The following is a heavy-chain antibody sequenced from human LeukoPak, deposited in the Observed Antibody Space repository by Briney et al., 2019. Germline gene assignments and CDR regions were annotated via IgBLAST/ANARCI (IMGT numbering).Heavy chain of an antibody. CDR1: GGSFSGYY. V-gene: IGHV4-34*01. CDR3: AARKLWFGELLWSY. D-gene: IGHD3-10*01. Sequence: SETLSLTCAVYGGSFSGYYWSWIRQPPGKGLEWIGEINHSGSTNYNPSLKSRVTISVDTSKNQFSLKLSSVTAADTAVYYCAARKLWFGELLWSYWGQGTLVTVPS. CDR2: INHSGST. J-gene: IGHJ4*02.